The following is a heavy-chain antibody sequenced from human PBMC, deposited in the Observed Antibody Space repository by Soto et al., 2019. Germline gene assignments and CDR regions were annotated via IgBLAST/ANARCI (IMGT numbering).Heavy chain of an antibody. J-gene: IGHJ4*02. CDR2: ISYDGSNK. CDR1: GFTFSSYA. Sequence: QVQLVESGGGVVQPGRSLRLSCAASGFTFSSYAMHWVRQAPGKGLEWVAVISYDGSNKYYADSVKGRFTISRDNSKNTLYLQMNSLRAEDTAVYYCARSSSLDYWGKGTLVTVSS. CDR3: ARSSSLDY. D-gene: IGHD6-13*01. V-gene: IGHV3-30-3*01.